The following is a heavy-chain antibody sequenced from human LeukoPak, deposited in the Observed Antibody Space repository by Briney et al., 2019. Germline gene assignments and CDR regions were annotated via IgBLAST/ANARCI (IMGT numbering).Heavy chain of an antibody. J-gene: IGHJ4*02. D-gene: IGHD6-19*01. V-gene: IGHV1-2*02. CDR3: ARGGKQWRGGNYFDS. Sequence: ASVKVSCKASGYTFIGYYIHWVRQAPGQGLEWMGWIKPSSGGTNYAQKFQGRVTMTRDTSISTAYMELSRLGSEDTAVYYCARGGKQWRGGNYFDSWGQGTLVAVSP. CDR1: GYTFIGYY. CDR2: IKPSSGGT.